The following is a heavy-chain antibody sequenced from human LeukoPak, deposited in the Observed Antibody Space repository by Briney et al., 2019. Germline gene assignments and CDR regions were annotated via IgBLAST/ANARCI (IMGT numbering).Heavy chain of an antibody. Sequence: ASVKVSCKASGYTFTGYYMHWVRQAPGQGLEWMERINPNSGGTNYAQKFQGRVTMTRDTSISTAYMELSRLRSDDTAVYYCARGAISGYYLWFDYWGQGTLVTVSS. V-gene: IGHV1-2*06. CDR1: GYTFTGYY. CDR3: ARGAISGYYLWFDY. CDR2: INPNSGGT. J-gene: IGHJ5*01. D-gene: IGHD3-22*01.